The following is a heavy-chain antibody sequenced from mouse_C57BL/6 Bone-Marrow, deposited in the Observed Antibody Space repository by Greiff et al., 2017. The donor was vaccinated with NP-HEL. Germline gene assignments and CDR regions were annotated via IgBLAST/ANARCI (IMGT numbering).Heavy chain of an antibody. V-gene: IGHV1-47*01. J-gene: IGHJ2*01. CDR2: FHPYNDDT. CDR3: ARWRYGSSSGFFDY. CDR1: GYTFTTYP. Sequence: VKLMESGAELVKPGASVKMSCKASGYTFTTYPIEWMKQNHGKSLEWIGNFHPYNDDTKYNEKFKGKATLTVEKSSSTVYLELSRLTSDDSAVYYCARWRYGSSSGFFDYWGQGTTLTVSS. D-gene: IGHD1-1*01.